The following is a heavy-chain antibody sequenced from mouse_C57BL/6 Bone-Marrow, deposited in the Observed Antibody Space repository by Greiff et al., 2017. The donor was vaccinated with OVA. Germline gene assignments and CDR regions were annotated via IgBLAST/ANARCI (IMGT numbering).Heavy chain of an antibody. CDR3: ARDYSFDY. CDR2: ISDGGSYT. Sequence: EVKLQESGGGLVKPGGSLKLSCAASGFTFSSYAMSWVRQTPEKRLEWVATISDGGSYTYYPDNVKGRFTISRDNAKNNLYLQMSHLKSEDTAMYYCARDYSFDYWGQGTTLTVSS. D-gene: IGHD1-1*01. CDR1: GFTFSSYA. V-gene: IGHV5-4*01. J-gene: IGHJ2*01.